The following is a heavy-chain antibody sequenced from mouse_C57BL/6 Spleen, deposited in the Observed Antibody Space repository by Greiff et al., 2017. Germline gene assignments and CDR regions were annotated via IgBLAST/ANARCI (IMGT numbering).Heavy chain of an antibody. Sequence: VQLQQPGAELVMPGASVKLSCKASGYTFTSYWMHWVKQRPGQGLEWIGEIDPSDSYTNSNQKFKGKSTLTVDKSSSTAYMQLNSLTSEDSAVYYCARFRSGSYYYAMDYWGQGTSVTVSS. D-gene: IGHD3-2*02. CDR2: IDPSDSYT. J-gene: IGHJ4*01. V-gene: IGHV1-69*01. CDR1: GYTFTSYW. CDR3: ARFRSGSYYYAMDY.